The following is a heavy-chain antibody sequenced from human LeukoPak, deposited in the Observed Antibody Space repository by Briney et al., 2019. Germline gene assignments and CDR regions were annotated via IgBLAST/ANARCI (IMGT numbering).Heavy chain of an antibody. CDR1: GGSISSSNW. D-gene: IGHD2-2*01. V-gene: IGHV4-4*02. J-gene: IGHJ6*02. CDR3: ARARQLPDHYYYYYGMDV. Sequence: PSETLSLTCAVSGGSISSSNWWSWVRQPPGKGLEWIGEIYHSGSTNYNPSLKSRVTISVDKSKNQFSLKLSSVTAADTAVYYCARARQLPDHYYYYYGMDVWGQGTTVTVSS. CDR2: IYHSGST.